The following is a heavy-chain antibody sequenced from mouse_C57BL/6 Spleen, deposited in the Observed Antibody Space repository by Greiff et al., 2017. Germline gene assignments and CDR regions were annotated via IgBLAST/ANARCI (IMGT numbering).Heavy chain of an antibody. CDR3: TPDGHDLCWVAY. Sequence: EVKLVESGAELVRPGASVKLSCTASGFNIKDDYMHWVKQRPEQGLEWIGWIDPANGDTEYASKFQGKATITADTSSNTAYLQLSSLTSEDTAVYCCTPDGHDLCWVAYWGQGTLVTVSA. D-gene: IGHD2-2*01. CDR2: IDPANGDT. V-gene: IGHV14-4*01. CDR1: GFNIKDDY. J-gene: IGHJ3*01.